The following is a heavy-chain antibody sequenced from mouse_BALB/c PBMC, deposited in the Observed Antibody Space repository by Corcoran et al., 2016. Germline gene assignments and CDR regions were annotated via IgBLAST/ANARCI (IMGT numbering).Heavy chain of an antibody. Sequence: EIQLQQSGPELMKPGASVKISCKASGYSFTSYYMHWVKQSHGKSLEWIGYIDPFNGGTSYNQKFKGKATLTVDKSSSQAYMHLNSLTSEASAVYYWARGTSARLAYWGQGTLVTVSA. CDR3: ARGTSARLAY. V-gene: IGHV1S135*01. D-gene: IGHD1-2*01. CDR2: IDPFNGGT. CDR1: GYSFTSYY. J-gene: IGHJ3*01.